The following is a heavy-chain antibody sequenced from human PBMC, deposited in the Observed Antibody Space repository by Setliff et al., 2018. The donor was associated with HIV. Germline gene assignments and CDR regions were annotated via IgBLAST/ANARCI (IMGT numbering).Heavy chain of an antibody. CDR3: AREEMSMWLPEYFFDF. D-gene: IGHD5-12*01. V-gene: IGHV1-3*01. CDR1: GYIFTNYA. J-gene: IGHJ4*02. CDR2: FNAGNLNT. Sequence: ASVKVSCKASGYIFTNYAIHWVRQAPGQRLEWMGGFNAGNLNTKYSQKFQGRVPFTGDTSASTTYMELSSLRSEDTAVYYCAREEMSMWLPEYFFDFWGQGTLVTVSS.